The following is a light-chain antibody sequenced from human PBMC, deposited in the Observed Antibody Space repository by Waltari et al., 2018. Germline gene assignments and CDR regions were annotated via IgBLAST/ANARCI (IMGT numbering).Light chain of an antibody. J-gene: IGLJ2*01. V-gene: IGLV1-44*01. CDR1: RSNLGFIS. CDR3: AAWDDSLNGQVV. Sequence: QSVLTQPPPASGTPGPRVTISCSGSRSNLGFISVTWNQQLPGTAPKLLIYTNNRRPSGVPDRFSGSKSGTSASLAISGLQSEDEADYYCAAWDDSLNGQVVFGGGTKLTVL. CDR2: TNN.